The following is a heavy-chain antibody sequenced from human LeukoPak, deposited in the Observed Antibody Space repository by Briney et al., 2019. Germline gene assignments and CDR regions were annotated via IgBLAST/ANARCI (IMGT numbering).Heavy chain of an antibody. CDR2: IYSAGNT. J-gene: IGHJ1*01. Sequence: PGGSLRLSCAASGFTVSNNYMSWVRQAPGKGLEWVSVIYSAGNTYYADSVKGRFTISRDNSKNTLYLQMNSLRAEDTAVYYCAKDRGTIFGVVPEYFQHWGQGTLVTVSS. CDR3: AKDRGTIFGVVPEYFQH. D-gene: IGHD3-3*01. CDR1: GFTVSNNY. V-gene: IGHV3-66*01.